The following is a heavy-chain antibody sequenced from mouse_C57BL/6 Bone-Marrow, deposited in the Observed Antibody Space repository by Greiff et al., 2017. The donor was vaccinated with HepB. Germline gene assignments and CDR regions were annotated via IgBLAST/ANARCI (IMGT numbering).Heavy chain of an antibody. D-gene: IGHD1-2*01. CDR3: ARPMLRPWFAY. CDR1: GFTFSSYG. J-gene: IGHJ3*01. V-gene: IGHV5-6*01. Sequence: EVKVVESGGDLVKPGGSLKLSCAASGFTFSSYGMSWVRQTPDKRLEWVATISSGGSYTYYPDSVKGRFTISRDNAKNTLYLQMSSLKSEDTAMYYCARPMLRPWFAYWGQGTLVTVSA. CDR2: ISSGGSYT.